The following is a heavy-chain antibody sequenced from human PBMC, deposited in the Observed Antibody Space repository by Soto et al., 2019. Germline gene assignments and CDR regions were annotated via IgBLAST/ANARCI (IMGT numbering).Heavy chain of an antibody. Sequence: SVKVSCKASGGTFSSYAISWVRQAPGQGLEWMGGIIPIFGTANYAQKFQGRVTITADESTSTAYMELSSLRSEDTAVYYCARGTYYYDSSGYTTQVDHREEYFQHWGQGTLVTVSS. V-gene: IGHV1-69*13. CDR1: GGTFSSYA. D-gene: IGHD3-22*01. CDR2: IIPIFGTA. J-gene: IGHJ1*01. CDR3: ARGTYYYDSSGYTTQVDHREEYFQH.